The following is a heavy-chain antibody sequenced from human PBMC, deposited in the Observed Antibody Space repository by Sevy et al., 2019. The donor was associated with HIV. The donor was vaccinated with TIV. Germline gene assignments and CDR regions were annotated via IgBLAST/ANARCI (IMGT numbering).Heavy chain of an antibody. CDR3: AREAGSGSYYQQIDYYYGMDV. V-gene: IGHV3-11*01. D-gene: IGHD3-10*01. CDR1: GFTFSDYY. J-gene: IGHJ6*02. CDR2: ISSSGSTI. Sequence: GGSLRLSCAASGFTFSDYYMSWIRQAPGKGLEWVSYISSSGSTIYYADSVKGRFTISRDNAKNSLYLQMNSLRAEDTAGYYCAREAGSGSYYQQIDYYYGMDVWGQGTTVTVSS.